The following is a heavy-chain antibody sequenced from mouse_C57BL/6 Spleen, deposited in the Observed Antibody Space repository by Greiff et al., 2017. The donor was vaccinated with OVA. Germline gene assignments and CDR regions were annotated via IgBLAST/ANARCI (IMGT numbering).Heavy chain of an antibody. Sequence: EVQLQQSGPELVKPGASVKISCKASGYTFTDYYMNWVKQSHGKSLEWIGDINPNNGGTSYNQKFKGKATLTVDKSSSTAYMELRSLTSEDSAVYYCARTGLGRYYFDDWGQGTTLTVSS. V-gene: IGHV1-26*01. CDR3: ARTGLGRYYFDD. CDR1: GYTFTDYY. J-gene: IGHJ2*01. CDR2: INPNNGGT. D-gene: IGHD4-1*01.